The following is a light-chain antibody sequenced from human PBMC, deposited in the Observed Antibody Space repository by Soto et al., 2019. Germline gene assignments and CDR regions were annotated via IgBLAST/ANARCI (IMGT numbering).Light chain of an antibody. CDR3: EQYLNWART. Sequence: EIVMTQSPPTLSVSPGEGVTLSCKASQSISNYLAWYQHKPGQAPRLLINGVSIRATGVPARFSGSGSGEDVTLTIGSVQSEDFAVYYCEQYLNWARTFGQGTKVDIK. J-gene: IGKJ1*01. V-gene: IGKV3-15*01. CDR1: QSISNY. CDR2: GVS.